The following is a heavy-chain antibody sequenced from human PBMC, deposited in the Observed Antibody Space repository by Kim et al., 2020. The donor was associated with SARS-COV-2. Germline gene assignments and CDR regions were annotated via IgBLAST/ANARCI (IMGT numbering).Heavy chain of an antibody. CDR1: GFTFTSSA. CDR2: IVVGSGNT. V-gene: IGHV1-58*01. D-gene: IGHD1-1*01. J-gene: IGHJ4*02. CDR3: AAGSTTTKPYYFDY. Sequence: SVKVSCKASGFTFTSSAVQWVRQARGQRLEWIGWIVVGSGNTNYAQKFQERVTITRDMSTSTAYMELSSLRSEDTAVYYCAAGSTTTKPYYFDYWGQGTRVTVSS.